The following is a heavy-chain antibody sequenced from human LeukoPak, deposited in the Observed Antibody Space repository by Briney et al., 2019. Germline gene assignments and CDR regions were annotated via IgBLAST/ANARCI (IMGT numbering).Heavy chain of an antibody. J-gene: IGHJ4*02. D-gene: IGHD6-13*01. V-gene: IGHV3-23*01. CDR3: AKIPLAAAGY. Sequence: GGSLRLSCAASGFTFSTYAFTWVRQAPGKGLEWVSSIDNSGVNTFYADSVKGRFTMSRDNSRSTLYLQINSLRVEDTAIYYCAKIPLAAAGYWGQGTLVTVSS. CDR1: GFTFSTYA. CDR2: IDNSGVNT.